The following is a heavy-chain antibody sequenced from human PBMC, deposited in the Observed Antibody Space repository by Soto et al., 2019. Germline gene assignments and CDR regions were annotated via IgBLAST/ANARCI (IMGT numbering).Heavy chain of an antibody. CDR2: IRYDGSNK. CDR1: GFTFSSYS. D-gene: IGHD3-10*01. V-gene: IGHV3-30-3*02. J-gene: IGHJ4*02. CDR3: AKKAFETHPPWFGELIFDY. Sequence: GGSLRLSCAASGFTFSSYSMHWVRQAPGKGLEWVAVIRYDGSNKYYADSVKGRFTISRDNSKNTLYLQMNSLRAEDTAVYYCAKKAFETHPPWFGELIFDYWGQGTLVTVSS.